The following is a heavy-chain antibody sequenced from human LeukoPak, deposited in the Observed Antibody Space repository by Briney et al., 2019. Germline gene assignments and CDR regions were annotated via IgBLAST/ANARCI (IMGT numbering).Heavy chain of an antibody. J-gene: IGHJ4*02. CDR1: GGSISSSSYY. V-gene: IGHV4-39*01. CDR3: ARVDTSMPTY. D-gene: IGHD5-18*01. Sequence: PSETLSLTCTVSGGSISSSSYYWGWIRQPPGKGLEWIGSIYYSGSTYYNPSLKSRVTISVDTSKNQFSLKLSSVTAADTAVYYCARVDTSMPTYWGQGTLVSVSS. CDR2: IYYSGST.